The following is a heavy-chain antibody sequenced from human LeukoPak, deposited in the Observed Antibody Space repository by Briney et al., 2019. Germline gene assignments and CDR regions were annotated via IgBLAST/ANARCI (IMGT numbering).Heavy chain of an antibody. D-gene: IGHD1-14*01. CDR1: GGSISSSSYY. CDR3: ARERSRNQHFFY. V-gene: IGHV4-39*02. Sequence: SETLSLTCTVSGGSISSSSYYWGWIRQPPGKGREWIGSIYYSGSTYCNPSLKSRVTISVDTSKNQFSLKLSSVTAADTSVYYCARERSRNQHFFYWGQGTLVTVSS. J-gene: IGHJ4*02. CDR2: IYYSGST.